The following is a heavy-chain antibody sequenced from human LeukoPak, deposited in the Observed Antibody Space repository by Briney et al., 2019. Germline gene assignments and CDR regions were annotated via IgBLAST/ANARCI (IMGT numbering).Heavy chain of an antibody. CDR2: INPNSGGT. J-gene: IGHJ4*02. CDR3: ARADTVLMVYAITFGY. D-gene: IGHD2-8*01. V-gene: IGHV1-2*02. CDR1: GYTFTGYY. Sequence: APVKVSCKASGYTFTGYYMHWVRQAPGQGLEWMGWINPNSGGTNYAQKFQGRVTMTRDTSISTAYMELSRLRSDDTAVYYCARADTVLMVYAITFGYWGQGTLVTVSS.